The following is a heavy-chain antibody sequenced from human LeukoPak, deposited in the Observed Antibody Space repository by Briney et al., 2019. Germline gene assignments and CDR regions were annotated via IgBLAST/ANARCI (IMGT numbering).Heavy chain of an antibody. Sequence: PGGSLRLSCAASGFTFSSYSMNWVRQAPGKGLEWVSYISSSSSTIYYADSVKGRFTISRDNAKNSLYLQMNSLRDEDTAVYYCARCVTMIEYEAFDIWGQGTMVTVSA. D-gene: IGHD3-22*01. CDR3: ARCVTMIEYEAFDI. CDR1: GFTFSSYS. CDR2: ISSSSSTI. V-gene: IGHV3-48*02. J-gene: IGHJ3*02.